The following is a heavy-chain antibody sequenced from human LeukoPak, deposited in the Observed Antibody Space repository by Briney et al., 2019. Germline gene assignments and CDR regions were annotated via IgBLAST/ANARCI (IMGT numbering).Heavy chain of an antibody. CDR2: IIPIFGTA. D-gene: IGHD4-17*01. J-gene: IGHJ6*03. Sequence: SVKISCKASGGTFSSYAISGVRQAPGQGLEWMGGIIPIFGTANYAQKFQGRVTITTDESTSTAYMELSSMRSEDTAVYYCASHHDSGALYYYYMYVWGKGTTVTVSS. CDR1: GGTFSSYA. V-gene: IGHV1-69*05. CDR3: ASHHDSGALYYYYMYV.